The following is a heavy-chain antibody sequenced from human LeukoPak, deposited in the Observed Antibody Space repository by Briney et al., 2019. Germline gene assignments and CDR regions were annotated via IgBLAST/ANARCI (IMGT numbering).Heavy chain of an antibody. CDR2: IKEDGSEK. CDR1: GFTFSNYW. Sequence: GGSLRLSCAASGFTFSNYWMSWVRQARGKGLEWVANIKEDGSEKYYVDSLKGRFTISRDNSKNTLYLQMNSLRAEDTAVYYCAKASWSYVTNYDYWGQGTLVTVSS. D-gene: IGHD3-16*01. V-gene: IGHV3-7*03. CDR3: AKASWSYVTNYDY. J-gene: IGHJ4*02.